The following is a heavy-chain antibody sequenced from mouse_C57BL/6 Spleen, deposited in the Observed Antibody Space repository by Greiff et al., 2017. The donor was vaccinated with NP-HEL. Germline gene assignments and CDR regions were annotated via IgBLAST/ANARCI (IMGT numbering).Heavy chain of an antibody. Sequence: DVKLVESGGGLVKPGGSLKLSCAASGFTFSSYAMSWVRQTPEKRLEWVATISDGGSYTYYPDNVKGRFTISRDNAKNNLYLQMSHLKSEDTAMYYCARGGSYWYFDVWGTGTTVTVSS. V-gene: IGHV5-4*03. J-gene: IGHJ1*03. CDR2: ISDGGSYT. CDR3: ARGGSYWYFDV. CDR1: GFTFSSYA.